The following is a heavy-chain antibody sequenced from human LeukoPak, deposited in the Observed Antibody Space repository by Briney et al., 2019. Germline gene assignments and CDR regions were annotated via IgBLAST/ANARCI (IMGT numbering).Heavy chain of an antibody. V-gene: IGHV3-30*03. CDR1: GFTFSSYS. CDR3: ARDSGPAWYY. CDR2: ISYDGSNK. J-gene: IGHJ4*02. Sequence: GGSLRLSCAASGFTFSSYSMNWVRQAPGKGLEWVAVISYDGSNKYYADSVKDRFTISRDNSKNTLYLQMNSLRAEDTAVYYCARDSGPAWYYWGQGTLVTVSS. D-gene: IGHD2-2*01.